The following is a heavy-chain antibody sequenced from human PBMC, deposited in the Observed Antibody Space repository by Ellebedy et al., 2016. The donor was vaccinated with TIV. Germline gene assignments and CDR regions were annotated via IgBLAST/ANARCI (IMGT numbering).Heavy chain of an antibody. CDR3: ARGAPQAYYYDSSGYYLGYYGMDV. CDR1: GYTFTGYY. J-gene: IGHJ6*02. Sequence: ASVKVSCXASGYTFTGYYMHWVRQAPGQGLEWMGWINPNSGGTNYAQKFQGWVTMTRDTSISTAYMELSRLRSDDTAVYYCARGAPQAYYYDSSGYYLGYYGMDVWGQGTTVTVSS. D-gene: IGHD3-22*01. V-gene: IGHV1-2*04. CDR2: INPNSGGT.